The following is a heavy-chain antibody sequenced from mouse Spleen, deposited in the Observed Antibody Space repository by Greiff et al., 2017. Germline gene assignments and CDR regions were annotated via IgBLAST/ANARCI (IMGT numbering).Heavy chain of an antibody. CDR3: ARDKEEDHYFDY. V-gene: IGHV5-4*01. J-gene: IGHJ2*01. CDR1: GFTFSSYA. Sequence: EVQLVESGGGLVKPGGSLKLSCAASGFTFSSYAMSWVRQTPEKRLEWVATISDGGSYTYYPDNVKGRFTISRDNAKNNLYLQMSHLKSEDTAMYYCARDKEEDHYFDYWGQGTTLTVSS. CDR2: ISDGGSYT.